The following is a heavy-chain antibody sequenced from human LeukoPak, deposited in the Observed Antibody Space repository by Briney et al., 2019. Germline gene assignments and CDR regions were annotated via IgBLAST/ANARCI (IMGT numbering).Heavy chain of an antibody. J-gene: IGHJ4*02. CDR3: ARGAYRRLRYFDPRGGFDY. CDR2: INHSGST. V-gene: IGHV4-34*01. Sequence: SETLSLTCAVYGGSFSGYYWSWIRQPPGKGLEWIGEINHSGSTNYNPSLKSRVTISVDTYKNQFSLNLSSVTAADTAVYYCARGAYRRLRYFDPRGGFDYWGQGTLVTVSS. D-gene: IGHD3-9*01. CDR1: GGSFSGYY.